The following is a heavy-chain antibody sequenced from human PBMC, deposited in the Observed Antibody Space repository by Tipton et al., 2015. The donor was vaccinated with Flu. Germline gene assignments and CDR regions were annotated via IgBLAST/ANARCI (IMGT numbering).Heavy chain of an antibody. CDR1: GGSVSSGHYY. Sequence: TLSLTCSVSGGSVSSGHYYWSWIRQPPGKGMEWIGNIYYSGSTNYNPSLKSRVTISLDTSKNHFSLKLSSVTAADTAVYYCVRDCVTAMVYSYYGMDVWGQGTTVTVSS. J-gene: IGHJ6*02. V-gene: IGHV4-61*03. CDR3: VRDCVTAMVYSYYGMDV. D-gene: IGHD5-18*01. CDR2: IYYSGST.